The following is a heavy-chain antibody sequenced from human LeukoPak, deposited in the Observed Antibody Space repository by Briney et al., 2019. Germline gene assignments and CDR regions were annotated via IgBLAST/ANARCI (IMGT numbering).Heavy chain of an antibody. D-gene: IGHD3-9*01. CDR2: MNPNSGDT. J-gene: IGHJ4*02. V-gene: IGHV1-8*03. CDR3: ARNYDILTGYSNPPDY. CDR1: GYTFTNYD. Sequence: GASVKVSCKASGYTFTNYDINWVRQATGQGLEWMGWMNPNSGDTGYAQKFQGRVTITRNTSISTAYMELSRLRSDDTAVYYCARNYDILTGYSNPPDYWGQGTLVTVSS.